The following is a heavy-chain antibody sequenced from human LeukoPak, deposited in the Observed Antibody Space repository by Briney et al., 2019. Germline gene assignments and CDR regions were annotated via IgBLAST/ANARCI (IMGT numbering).Heavy chain of an antibody. CDR3: ARDAQYREVKYKVSPHYYHGMDV. CDR2: ISAYNGNT. Sequence: ASVKVSCKASGYSFTSYGNSWVRHGPGQGLELMGLISAYNGNTNYAQKVQGRVTMTTATSTSTAYMELRSLRSDDTAVYYCARDAQYREVKYKVSPHYYHGMDVWGQGTTVTVSS. CDR1: GYSFTSYG. J-gene: IGHJ6*02. V-gene: IGHV1-18*01. D-gene: IGHD2-2*01.